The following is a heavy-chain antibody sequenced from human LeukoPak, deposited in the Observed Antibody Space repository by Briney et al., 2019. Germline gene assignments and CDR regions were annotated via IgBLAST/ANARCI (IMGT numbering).Heavy chain of an antibody. CDR3: ARSLVTLYRYLDL. J-gene: IGHJ2*01. V-gene: IGHV4-39*01. Sequence: PSETLSLSHTVSGGSIRSTTHYWGWIRQPPGKGLEWIGTIYYSGSTYYNPSLKSRVTISVDTSKNQFSLKLSSVTAADTAVYYCARSLVTLYRYLDLWAQNTLVTVSS. CDR1: GGSIRSTTHY. CDR2: IYYSGST. D-gene: IGHD4-23*01.